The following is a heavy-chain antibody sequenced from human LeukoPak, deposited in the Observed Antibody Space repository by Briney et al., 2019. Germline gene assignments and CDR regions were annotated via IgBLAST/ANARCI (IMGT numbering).Heavy chain of an antibody. CDR1: GFSFTDYT. CDR2: ISTSSTLI. D-gene: IGHD6-19*01. Sequence: GGSLRLSCGASGFSFTDYTFNWVRQAPGKGLQWVSSISTSSTLIYYADSVKGRFTISRDNSKNTLYLQMNSLRAEDTAVYYCARVLQWRIKFDAFDIWGQGTMVTVSS. V-gene: IGHV3-21*01. J-gene: IGHJ3*02. CDR3: ARVLQWRIKFDAFDI.